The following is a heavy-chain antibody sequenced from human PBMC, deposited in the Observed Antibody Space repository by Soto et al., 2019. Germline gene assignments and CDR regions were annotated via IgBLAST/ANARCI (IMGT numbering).Heavy chain of an antibody. CDR3: AKVTAGYHDAFDI. J-gene: IGHJ3*02. Sequence: EVQLLESGGGLVQPGGSLRLSCAASGFTFSSYAMSWVRQAPGEGLEWVSLITGSGGSTYNADSVKGRFTISRDNSKNTLYLQMNRLRAEDTAVYYCAKVTAGYHDAFDIWGQVTMVTVSS. CDR1: GFTFSSYA. CDR2: ITGSGGST. V-gene: IGHV3-23*01. D-gene: IGHD2-2*01.